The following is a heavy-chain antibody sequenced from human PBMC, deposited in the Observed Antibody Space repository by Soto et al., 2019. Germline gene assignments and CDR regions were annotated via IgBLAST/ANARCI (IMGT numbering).Heavy chain of an antibody. J-gene: IGHJ3*01. D-gene: IGHD1-1*01. CDR2: IDYSGNT. CDR1: RGCVWIGGVD. CDR3: AREPRPHSRGIGALDV. V-gene: IGHV4-61*08. Sequence: PSWCLALACAVSRGCVWIGGVDGTWIRHAPGKGLEWIGSIDYSGNTNYNPSLKSAVIISVDTSKNQFSLRLTSVTAADTAVYYCAREPRPHSRGIGALDVWGQATMVTLS.